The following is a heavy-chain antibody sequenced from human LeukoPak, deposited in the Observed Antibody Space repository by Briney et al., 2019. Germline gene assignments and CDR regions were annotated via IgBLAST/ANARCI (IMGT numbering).Heavy chain of an antibody. Sequence: SQTLSLTCTVSGGSISSGGYYWSWIRQHPGKGLEWIGYIYYSGSTYYNPSLKSRVTISVDTSKNQFSLKLSSVTAADTAVYYCARDGPGATIGVVYWGQGTLVTVSS. CDR3: ARDGPGATIGVVY. CDR1: GGSISSGGYY. D-gene: IGHD1-26*01. V-gene: IGHV4-31*03. CDR2: IYYSGST. J-gene: IGHJ4*02.